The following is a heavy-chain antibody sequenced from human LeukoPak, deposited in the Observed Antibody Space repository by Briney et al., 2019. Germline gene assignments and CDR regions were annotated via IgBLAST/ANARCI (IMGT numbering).Heavy chain of an antibody. V-gene: IGHV3-7*04. Sequence: PGGSLRLSCAASGFTFSSSWMTWVRQAPGKGLEWVANIKQDGSEKYYVDSVKGRFTIPRDNAKNSLYLQMNSLRAEDTAVYYCARGGHSSSYFWIFWGQGTLVTVSS. CDR2: IKQDGSEK. D-gene: IGHD6-13*01. CDR3: ARGGHSSSYFWIF. J-gene: IGHJ4*02. CDR1: GFTFSSSW.